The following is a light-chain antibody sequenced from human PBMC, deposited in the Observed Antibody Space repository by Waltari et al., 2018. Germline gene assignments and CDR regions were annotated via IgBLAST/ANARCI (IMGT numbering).Light chain of an antibody. CDR1: QGISSA. CDR3: QQLHSYPIT. J-gene: IGKJ5*01. CDR2: DAS. V-gene: IGKV1-13*02. Sequence: AIHLTQSPSSLSASVGDRITITCRASQGISSALAWYQQKPGESPKFLIYDASSLQSGVPSRFSGSASGTDFTLTITSLQPEDFATYYCQQLHSYPITFGQVTRLEIK.